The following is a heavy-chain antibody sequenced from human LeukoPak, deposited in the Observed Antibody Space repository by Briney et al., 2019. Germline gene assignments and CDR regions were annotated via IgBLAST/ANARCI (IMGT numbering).Heavy chain of an antibody. CDR1: GFTFSSYE. J-gene: IGHJ6*02. CDR2: ISSSGNTI. CDR3: ARDLVYCSSTSCYGPGLGYYYGMDV. V-gene: IGHV3-48*03. Sequence: PGGSLRLSCAASGFTFSSYEMNWVRQAPGKGLEWVSYISSSGNTIYYADSVKGRFTISRDNAKNSLYLQMNSLRAEDTAVYYCARDLVYCSSTSCYGPGLGYYYGMDVWGQGTTVTVSS. D-gene: IGHD2-2*01.